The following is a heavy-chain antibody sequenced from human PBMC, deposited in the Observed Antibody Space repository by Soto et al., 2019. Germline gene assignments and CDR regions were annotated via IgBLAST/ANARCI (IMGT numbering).Heavy chain of an antibody. CDR1: GFTFSSYA. CDR2: ISGSGGST. V-gene: IGHV3-23*01. J-gene: IGHJ4*02. CDR3: AKPEGITMIVVVITPFDY. D-gene: IGHD3-22*01. Sequence: GGSLRLSCAASGFTFSSYAMSWVRQAPGKGLEWVSAISGSGGSTYYADSVKGRFTISRDNSKNTLYLQMNSLRAEDTAVYYCAKPEGITMIVVVITPFDYWGQGTLVTVSS.